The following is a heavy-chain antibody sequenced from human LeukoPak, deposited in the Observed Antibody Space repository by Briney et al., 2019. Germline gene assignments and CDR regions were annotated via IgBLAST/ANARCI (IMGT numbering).Heavy chain of an antibody. CDR1: GFTFSSYG. D-gene: IGHD6-19*01. J-gene: IGHJ4*02. Sequence: GGSLRLSCAASGFTFSSYGMHWVRQAPGKGLEWVAVISYDGSNKYYADSVKGRFTISRDNSKNTLYLQMNSLRAEDTAAYYCAKTYISGKLIYYFDYWGQGTLVAVSS. CDR3: AKTYISGKLIYYFDY. CDR2: ISYDGSNK. V-gene: IGHV3-30*18.